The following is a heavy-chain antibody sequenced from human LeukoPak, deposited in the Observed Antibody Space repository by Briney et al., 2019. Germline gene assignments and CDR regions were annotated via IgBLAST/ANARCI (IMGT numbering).Heavy chain of an antibody. J-gene: IGHJ6*02. CDR3: ARTDYQLPPYYYGMDV. CDR1: GYTFTSYD. D-gene: IGHD2-2*01. CDR2: MNPNSGNT. Sequence: ASVKVSCKASGYTFTSYDINWVRQATGQGLEWMGWMNPNSGNTGYAQKFQGRVTMTRNTSISTAYMELSSLRSEDTAVYYCARTDYQLPPYYYGMDVWGQGTTVTVSS. V-gene: IGHV1-8*01.